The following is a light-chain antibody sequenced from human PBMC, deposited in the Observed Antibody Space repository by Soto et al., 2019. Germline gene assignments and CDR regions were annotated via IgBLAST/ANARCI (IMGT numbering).Light chain of an antibody. CDR1: SSDVGSYDY. CDR3: TSFTTTAAL. CDR2: AVS. V-gene: IGLV2-14*01. J-gene: IGLJ2*01. Sequence: QSALTQPASVSGSPGQSITISCTGTSSDVGSYDYVSWFQQHPGKAPKLMIYAVSNRPSGVSSRFSGSKSGNTASLTISGLQAVDEADYYCTSFTTTAALFGGGTKVTVL.